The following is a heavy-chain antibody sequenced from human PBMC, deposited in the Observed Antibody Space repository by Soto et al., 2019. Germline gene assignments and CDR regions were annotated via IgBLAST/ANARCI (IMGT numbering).Heavy chain of an antibody. D-gene: IGHD3-16*01. Sequence: ASVKVSCKASGFAFTGYYIHWVRLAPGQGLEWVGWIKSNGDDTKYARKFQDRVTMTRDTSMNTVYMELSRLRSDDTAVYYCARDQRSYGEPPFDYWGQGTLVTVSS. CDR1: GFAFTGYY. J-gene: IGHJ4*02. CDR2: IKSNGDDT. CDR3: ARDQRSYGEPPFDY. V-gene: IGHV1-2*02.